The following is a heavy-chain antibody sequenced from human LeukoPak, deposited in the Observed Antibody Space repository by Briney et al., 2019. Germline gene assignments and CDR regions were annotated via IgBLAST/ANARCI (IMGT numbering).Heavy chain of an antibody. V-gene: IGHV4-61*02. CDR1: GGSISSGSYY. D-gene: IGHD3-3*01. Sequence: PSETLSLTCTVSGGSISSGSYYWSWIRQPAGKGLEWIGRIYTSGSTNYNPSLKSRVTISVDTSKNQFSLKLSSVTAADTAVYYCARILELRFLELVEWDDAFDIWGQGTMVTVSS. CDR3: ARILELRFLELVEWDDAFDI. J-gene: IGHJ3*02. CDR2: IYTSGST.